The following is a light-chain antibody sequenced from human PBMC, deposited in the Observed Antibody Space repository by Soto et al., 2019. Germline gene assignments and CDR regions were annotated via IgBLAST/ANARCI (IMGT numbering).Light chain of an antibody. V-gene: IGLV1-44*01. J-gene: IGLJ3*02. CDR1: SSNIGSNT. Sequence: QSVLTQAPSASGTPGQRVTISCSGSSSNIGSNTVNWYQQVPGTSPKLLIYSNNQRPSGVPDRFSASKSGTSASLAISGLQSEDEADYYCSAWDASLKGPVFDGGTKLTVL. CDR3: SAWDASLKGPV. CDR2: SNN.